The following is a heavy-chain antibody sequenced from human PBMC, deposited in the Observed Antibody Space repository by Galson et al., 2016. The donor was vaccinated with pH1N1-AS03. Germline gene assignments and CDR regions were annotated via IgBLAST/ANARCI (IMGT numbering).Heavy chain of an antibody. D-gene: IGHD3-22*01. CDR2: IYRSGST. CDR3: ARGDYYDSSGLQH. V-gene: IGHV3-66*01. CDR1: GFTVSSNY. J-gene: IGHJ1*01. Sequence: SLRLSCAVSGFTVSSNYMTWVRQAPGKGLEWVSIIYRSGSTYYRDSVKGRFTISRDNSENTLYLQMNGPRADDTAVYYCARGDYYDSSGLQHWGQGTLITVSS.